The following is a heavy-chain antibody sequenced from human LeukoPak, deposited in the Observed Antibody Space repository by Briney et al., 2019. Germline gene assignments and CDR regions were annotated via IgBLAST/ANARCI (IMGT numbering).Heavy chain of an antibody. J-gene: IGHJ5*02. V-gene: IGHV4-59*12. CDR1: GGSISSYY. D-gene: IGHD1-1*01. CDR3: ARATTWFDP. Sequence: ASETLSLTCTVSGGSISSYYWSWIRQPPGKGLECIGYIYYSGSTNYNPSLKSRVTISVDTSKNQFSLKLSSVTAADTAVYYCARATTWFDPWGQGTLVTVSS. CDR2: IYYSGST.